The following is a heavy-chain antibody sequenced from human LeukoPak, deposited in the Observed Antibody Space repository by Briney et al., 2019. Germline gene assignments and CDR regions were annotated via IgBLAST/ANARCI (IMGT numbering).Heavy chain of an antibody. CDR1: GFTFSSYA. V-gene: IGHV3-23*01. J-gene: IGHJ4*02. D-gene: IGHD3-10*01. CDR2: ISGSGGST. Sequence: PGGSLRLSCAASGFTFSSYAMSWVRQAPGKGLEWVSAISGSGGSTYYADSVKGRFTISRDNSKNTLYLQMNSLRAEDTAVYYCAKGPAPPAYYYGSGSYPHTLLDYWGQGTLVTVSS. CDR3: AKGPAPPAYYYGSGSYPHTLLDY.